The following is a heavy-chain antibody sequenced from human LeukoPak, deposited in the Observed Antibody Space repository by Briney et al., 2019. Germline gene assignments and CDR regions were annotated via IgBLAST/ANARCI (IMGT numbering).Heavy chain of an antibody. CDR2: IFYSGST. CDR3: ARGFAYGSNPFDC. J-gene: IGHJ4*02. CDR1: SGSISTSNYY. Sequence: SETLSLTCTVSSGSISTSNYYWGWVRQPPGKALEWIGNIFYSGSTYYSPSLKSRVTISLDTPKNQFSLQLSSVTAADTALYYCARGFAYGSNPFDCWGQGTLVTVSS. D-gene: IGHD3-10*01. V-gene: IGHV4-39*07.